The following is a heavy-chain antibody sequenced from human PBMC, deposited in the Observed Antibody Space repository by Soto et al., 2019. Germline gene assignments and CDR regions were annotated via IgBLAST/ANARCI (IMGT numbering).Heavy chain of an antibody. D-gene: IGHD2-15*01. CDR1: GGSISSYY. CDR3: ASTTQVLRRGAFDI. CDR2: IYYSGST. V-gene: IGHV4-59*01. Sequence: ETLSLTCTVSGGSISSYYWSWIRQPPGKGLEWIGYIYYSGSTNYNPSLKSRVTISVDTSKNQFSLKLSSVTAADTAVYYCASTTQVLRRGAFDIWGQGTMVTVSS. J-gene: IGHJ3*02.